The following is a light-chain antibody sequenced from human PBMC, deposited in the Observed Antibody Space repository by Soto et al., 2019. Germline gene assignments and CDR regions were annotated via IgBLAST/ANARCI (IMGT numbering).Light chain of an antibody. CDR3: QQYDNWPQT. V-gene: IGKV3-15*01. J-gene: IGKJ1*01. CDR2: GPS. Sequence: EIVMTQSPATLSVCAGERATLSCRASQSVSSDLASYQHQPAQAPRLLIYGPSTRATGIPATFSGRGSGTEFTPPTSSLQPVDFAVYYCQQYDNWPQTFGQGTKVDI. CDR1: QSVSSD.